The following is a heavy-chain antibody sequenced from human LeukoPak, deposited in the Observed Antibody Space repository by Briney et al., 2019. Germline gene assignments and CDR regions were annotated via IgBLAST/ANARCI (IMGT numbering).Heavy chain of an antibody. CDR1: GFIFNHHA. Sequence: GGSLGLSCAAPGFIFNHHAMHWVRQAPGKGLEWLAVIWSDKSNRFYGDSVRGRFTISRDDSRKTVYLQMERMAAEDTAIYYCAKDAQRGFDYSNSLEYWGQGALVTVAS. V-gene: IGHV3-33*06. CDR3: AKDAQRGFDYSNSLEY. J-gene: IGHJ4*02. D-gene: IGHD4-11*01. CDR2: IWSDKSNR.